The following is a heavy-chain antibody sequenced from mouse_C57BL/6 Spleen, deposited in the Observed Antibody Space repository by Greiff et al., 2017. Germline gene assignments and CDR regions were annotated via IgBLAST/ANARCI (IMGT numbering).Heavy chain of an antibody. D-gene: IGHD2-4*01. CDR3: TGSTMITRKWFAY. CDR1: GYSITNGNHW. V-gene: IGHV3-4*01. J-gene: IGHJ3*01. Sequence: EVKLMESGPALVKPSQTVSLTCTVTGYSITNGNHWWNWIRQVSGSKLEWIGYISSSGSTDSNPSIKSRISSTRDISKNQLFLRLNSVTTEDIATYYCTGSTMITRKWFAYWGQGTLVTVSA. CDR2: ISSSGST.